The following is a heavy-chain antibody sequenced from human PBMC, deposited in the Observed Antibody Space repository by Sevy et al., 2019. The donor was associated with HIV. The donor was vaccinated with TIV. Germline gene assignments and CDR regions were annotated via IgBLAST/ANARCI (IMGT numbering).Heavy chain of an antibody. J-gene: IGHJ3*02. V-gene: IGHV3-23*01. Sequence: GGSLRLSCAASGFTFSSYAMSWVRQAPGKGLEWVSAISGSGGSTYYADSVKGRFTISRDNSKNTLYLQMNSPRAEDTAVYYCAKPGGGYGSRRWEPNAFDIWGQGTMVTVSS. CDR2: ISGSGGST. CDR1: GFTFSSYA. CDR3: AKPGGGYGSRRWEPNAFDI. D-gene: IGHD1-26*01.